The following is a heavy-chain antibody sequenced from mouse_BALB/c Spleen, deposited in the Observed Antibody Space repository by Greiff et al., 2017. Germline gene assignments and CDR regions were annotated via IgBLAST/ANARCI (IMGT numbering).Heavy chain of an antibody. V-gene: IGHV7-3*02. CDR3: ARDEIWAPFAY. J-gene: IGHJ3*01. Sequence: EVILVESGGGLVQPGGSLRLSCATSGFTFTDYYMSWVRQPPGKALEWLGFIRNKANGYTTEYSASVKGRFTISRDNSQSILYLQMNTLRAEDSATYYCARDEIWAPFAYWGQGTLVTVSA. D-gene: IGHD1-1*02. CDR1: GFTFTDYY. CDR2: IRNKANGYTT.